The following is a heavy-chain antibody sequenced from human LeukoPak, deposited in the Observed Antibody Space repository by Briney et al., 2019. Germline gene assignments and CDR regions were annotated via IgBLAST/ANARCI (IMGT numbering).Heavy chain of an antibody. CDR3: AGRDDSGYYLDLHH. CDR1: GFALSSYE. CDR2: ISSSGSTI. D-gene: IGHD3-22*01. V-gene: IGHV3-48*03. Sequence: GGSLRLSCAASGFALSSYEMNWVRLAPGKGLEWVSYISSSGSTICYADSVKGRFTISRDNAENSLYLQMNSLRAEDTAVYYCAGRDDSGYYLDLHHWGQGTLVTVSS. J-gene: IGHJ1*01.